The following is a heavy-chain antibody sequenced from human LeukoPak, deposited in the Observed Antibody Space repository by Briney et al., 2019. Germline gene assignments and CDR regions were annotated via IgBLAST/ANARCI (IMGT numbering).Heavy chain of an antibody. CDR3: ARVNGDYVAFDY. D-gene: IGHD4-17*01. CDR1: GDSISSSSYY. CDR2: IYYTGYT. Sequence: SETLSLTCTVSGDSISSSSYYWGWIRQPPGTGLEWIGSIYYTGYTYDNPSLRSRITMSVDTPKNQFSLKLSSVTAADTAVYYCARVNGDYVAFDYWGQGTLVTVSS. J-gene: IGHJ4*02. V-gene: IGHV4-39*07.